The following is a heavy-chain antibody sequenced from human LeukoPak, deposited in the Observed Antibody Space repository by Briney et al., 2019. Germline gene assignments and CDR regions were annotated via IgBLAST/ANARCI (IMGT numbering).Heavy chain of an antibody. J-gene: IGHJ5*02. D-gene: IGHD4-17*01. CDR1: GGSISSYY. Sequence: PSETLSLTCTVSGGSISSYYWSSIRQPAGKGLEWIGRIYTSGSTNYNPSLKSRVTISVDKSKNQFSLKLSSVTAADTAVYYCARDSLPGVTTPWGQGTLVTVSS. CDR2: IYTSGST. V-gene: IGHV4-4*07. CDR3: ARDSLPGVTTP.